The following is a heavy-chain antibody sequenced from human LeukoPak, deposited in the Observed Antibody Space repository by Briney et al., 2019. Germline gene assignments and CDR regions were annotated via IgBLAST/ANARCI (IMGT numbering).Heavy chain of an antibody. CDR2: IKGKTDDGTA. CDR3: TTYNGNYHFSDY. D-gene: IGHD1-26*01. CDR1: GFTFSNAW. Sequence: GGSLRLSCAAPGFTFSNAWMSWVRQAPGTGLEWVGRIKGKTDDGTADYAAPVKGRFTISRDDSKDTLYLQMNSLKTEDTAVYYCTTYNGNYHFSDYWGQGTLVTVSS. V-gene: IGHV3-15*01. J-gene: IGHJ4*02.